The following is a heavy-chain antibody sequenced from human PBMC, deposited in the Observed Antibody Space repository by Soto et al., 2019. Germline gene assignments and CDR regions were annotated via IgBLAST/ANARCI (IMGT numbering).Heavy chain of an antibody. CDR2: FIPILDMA. J-gene: IGHJ4*02. Sequence: QVQVVQSGAEVKKPESSVKVSCKPSGGTFNTYTVNWVRLAPGHGLEWMGRFIPILDMANYAQKFQDRVTLTADGSTFTAYMARNRLPSQETAEYYCAITYCRDNSCPRDFDFWGPGTRVTVSS. CDR1: GGTFNTYT. CDR3: AITYCRDNSCPRDFDF. D-gene: IGHD2-21*01. V-gene: IGHV1-69*02.